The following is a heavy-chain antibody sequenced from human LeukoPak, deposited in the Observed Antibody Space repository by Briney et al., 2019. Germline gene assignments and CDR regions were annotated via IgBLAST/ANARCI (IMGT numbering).Heavy chain of an antibody. CDR3: ARILMARPGYYYYYYMDV. Sequence: SETLSLTCTVSGGSISSGSYYWSCVRQPAGKGLEWIWRVYTRGSTNYNPSLKSRVTISVDTSKNQLSLKLSSVTAADTAVYYCARILMARPGYYYYYYMDVWGEGTTVTVSS. V-gene: IGHV4-61*02. CDR2: VYTRGST. CDR1: GGSISSGSYY. J-gene: IGHJ6*03. D-gene: IGHD1-14*01.